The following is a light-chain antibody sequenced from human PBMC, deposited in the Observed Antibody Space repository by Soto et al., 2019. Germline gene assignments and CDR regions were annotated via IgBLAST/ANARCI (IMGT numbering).Light chain of an antibody. CDR1: QDISSW. CDR3: QQANTFPLT. Sequence: DFPMTQSPSSVSAYVSDRVTITCRASQDISSWLAWYQQKPGKAPKLLIYAASSLQSGVPSRFSGSGSGTNFTFTISSLQPEDFATYYCQQANTFPLTFGGGTKVDIK. CDR2: AAS. V-gene: IGKV1-12*01. J-gene: IGKJ4*01.